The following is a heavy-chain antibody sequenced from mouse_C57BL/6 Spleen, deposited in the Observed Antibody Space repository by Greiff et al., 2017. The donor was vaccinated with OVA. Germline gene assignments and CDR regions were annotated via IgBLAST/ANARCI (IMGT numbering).Heavy chain of an antibody. CDR1: GYTFTSYW. D-gene: IGHD1-1*01. J-gene: IGHJ1*03. CDR3: AYYGGSFGRFDV. CDR2: IHPNSGST. Sequence: QVQLQQPGAELVKPGASVKLSCKASGYTFTSYWMHWVKQRPGQGLEWIGMIHPNSGSTNYNEKFKSKATLTVDKSSSTAYMQLSSLTSEDSAVYCCAYYGGSFGRFDVWGTGTTVTVSS. V-gene: IGHV1-64*01.